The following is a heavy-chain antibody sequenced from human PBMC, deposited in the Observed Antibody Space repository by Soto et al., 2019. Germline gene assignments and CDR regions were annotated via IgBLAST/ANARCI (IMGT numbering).Heavy chain of an antibody. CDR2: ISYDGSNK. Sequence: GGSLRLSCAASGFTFSSYGMHWVRQAPGKGLEWVAVISYDGSNKYYADSVKGRFTISRDNSKNTLYLQMNSLRAEDTAVYYCVPTWSDSSGLQFDYWGQGTLVTVSS. V-gene: IGHV3-30*03. CDR3: VPTWSDSSGLQFDY. J-gene: IGHJ4*02. D-gene: IGHD3-22*01. CDR1: GFTFSSYG.